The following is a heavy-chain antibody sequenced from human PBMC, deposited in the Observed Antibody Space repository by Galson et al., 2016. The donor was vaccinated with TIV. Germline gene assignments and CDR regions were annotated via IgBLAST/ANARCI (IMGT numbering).Heavy chain of an antibody. CDR1: GFTFGSYV. CDR3: AKDTVKGPQGGFFHH. CDR2: VSGSGLST. D-gene: IGHD3-16*01. V-gene: IGHV3-23*01. Sequence: SLRLSCAASGFTFGSYVMHWVRQAPGKGLEWVSSVSGSGLSTYYADSVKGRFTISRHTSKSMVYLQMNSLRAEDTAIYYCAKDTVKGPQGGFFHHWGQGTLATVSS. J-gene: IGHJ4*02.